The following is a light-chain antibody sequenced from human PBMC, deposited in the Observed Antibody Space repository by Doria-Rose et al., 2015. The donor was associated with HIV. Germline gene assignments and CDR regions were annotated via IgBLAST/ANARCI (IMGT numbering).Light chain of an antibody. CDR2: WAS. CDR1: QSLLYTSKNY. Sequence: TQSPESLGMSLGERATLNCKSNQSLLYTSKNYLAWYQQKPGQPPQLLIYWASTRQSGVSARFSGSGSGTDFTLTISSLEAEDVAVYYCQQYYDTPSFGPGTTVDIK. J-gene: IGKJ3*01. CDR3: QQYYDTPS. V-gene: IGKV4-1*01.